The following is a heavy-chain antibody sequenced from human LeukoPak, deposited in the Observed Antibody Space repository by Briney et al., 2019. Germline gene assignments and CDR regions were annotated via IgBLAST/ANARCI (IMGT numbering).Heavy chain of an antibody. Sequence: SGPALVKPTQTPTLTCTFSGFSLSTSGMCVSWIRQPPGKALEWLARIDWDDDKYYSTSLKTRLTISKDTSKNQVVLTMTNMDPVDTATYYCARMITLSNGRYSSKTLDYWGQGTLVTVSS. J-gene: IGHJ4*02. CDR2: IDWDDDK. CDR1: GFSLSTSGMC. CDR3: ARMITLSNGRYSSKTLDY. V-gene: IGHV2-70*11. D-gene: IGHD5-18*01.